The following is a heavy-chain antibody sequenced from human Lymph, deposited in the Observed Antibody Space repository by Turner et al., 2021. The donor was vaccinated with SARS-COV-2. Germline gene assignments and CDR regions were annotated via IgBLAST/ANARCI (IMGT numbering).Heavy chain of an antibody. CDR3: ARGRYSGGGMDV. CDR2: MNPNSGNT. Sequence: QVQLVQSGAEVKKTGASVTVSCKASGYTFTSYDINWVRQATGQGLGWMGWMNPNSGNTGYAKKFQGRVTMTRNISISTAYMELSTLRSEDTAVYYCARGRYSGGGMDVWGQGTTVTVSS. J-gene: IGHJ6*02. CDR1: GYTFTSYD. D-gene: IGHD1-26*01. V-gene: IGHV1-8*01.